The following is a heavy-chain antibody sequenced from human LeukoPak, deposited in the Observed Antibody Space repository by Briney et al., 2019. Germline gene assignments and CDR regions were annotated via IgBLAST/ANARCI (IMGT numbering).Heavy chain of an antibody. Sequence: GASVKVSCKASGYTFTSYGISWVRQAPGQGLEWIGWISAYNGNTNYAQKLQGRVTMTTDTSTSTAYMELRSLRSDDTAVYYCARLSATRFSYYYYYMDVWGKGTTVTVSS. CDR3: ARLSATRFSYYYYYMDV. J-gene: IGHJ6*03. D-gene: IGHD1-26*01. CDR2: ISAYNGNT. CDR1: GYTFTSYG. V-gene: IGHV1-18*01.